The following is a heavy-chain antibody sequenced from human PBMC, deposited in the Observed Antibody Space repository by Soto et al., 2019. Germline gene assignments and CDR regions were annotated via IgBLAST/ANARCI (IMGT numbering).Heavy chain of an antibody. V-gene: IGHV4-61*01. D-gene: IGHD2-2*01. CDR3: ARTGYCSSTSCYGWADP. CDR2: IYYSGST. Sequence: SETLSLTCPFSGGSVSSGSYYWRWIRPPPGKGLEWIGYIYYSGSTNYNPSLKSRVTISVDTSKNQFSLKLSSVTAADTAVYYCARTGYCSSTSCYGWADPWGQGILVNVSA. J-gene: IGHJ5*02. CDR1: GGSVSSGSYY.